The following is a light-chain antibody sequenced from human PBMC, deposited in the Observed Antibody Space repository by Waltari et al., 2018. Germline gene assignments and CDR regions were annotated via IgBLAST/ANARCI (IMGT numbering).Light chain of an antibody. CDR3: QQFNDWPRT. J-gene: IGKJ1*01. V-gene: IGKV3-15*01. CDR2: GAS. Sequence: EVVMTQSPATLSVSPGGRATLSCRASRSISINLGWYQQRPGQAPRLLIYGASTRATDIPARFSGSGSGTEFTLTSSSLQSEDAAVYYCQQFNDWPRTFGQGTKVEVK. CDR1: RSISIN.